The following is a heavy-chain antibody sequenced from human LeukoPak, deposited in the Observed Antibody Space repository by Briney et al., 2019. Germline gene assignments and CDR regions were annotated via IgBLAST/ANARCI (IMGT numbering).Heavy chain of an antibody. CDR3: ARRGRYFDWLLPKNWFDP. CDR2: INHSGST. J-gene: IGHJ5*02. CDR1: GGSISSYY. Sequence: SETLSLTCTVSGGSISSYYWSWIRQPPGKGLEWIGEINHSGSTNHNPSLKSRVTISVDTSKNQFSLKLSSVTAADTAVYYCARRGRYFDWLLPKNWFDPWGQGTLVTVSS. D-gene: IGHD3-9*01. V-gene: IGHV4-34*01.